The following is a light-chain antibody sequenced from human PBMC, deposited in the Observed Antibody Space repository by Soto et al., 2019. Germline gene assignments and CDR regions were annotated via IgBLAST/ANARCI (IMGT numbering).Light chain of an antibody. CDR2: EVS. Sequence: QSALTQPPSASGSPGQSVTISCTGTSTDVGGYDYVSWYQQHPGKAPKVIIYEVSKRPSGVPDRFSGSKSGNTASLTVSGLEAEDEADYYCSSYAGSNLWVFGGGTQVTVL. J-gene: IGLJ3*02. V-gene: IGLV2-8*01. CDR1: STDVGGYDY. CDR3: SSYAGSNLWV.